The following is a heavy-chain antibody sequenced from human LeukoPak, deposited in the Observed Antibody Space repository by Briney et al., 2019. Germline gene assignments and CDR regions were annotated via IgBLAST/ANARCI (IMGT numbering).Heavy chain of an antibody. V-gene: IGHV4-59*08. D-gene: IGHD2-8*02. Sequence: PETLSLTCTVSGGSINNFYWSWIRQSLGKGLEWIGYVHSSGRTDYNPSLRSRVSMSADTSKSQLSLRLTSVTAADTAVYFCARHDEECPGEYCFLLSFDYWGPGSLVTVSS. J-gene: IGHJ4*01. CDR3: ARHDEECPGEYCFLLSFDY. CDR2: VHSSGRT. CDR1: GGSINNFY.